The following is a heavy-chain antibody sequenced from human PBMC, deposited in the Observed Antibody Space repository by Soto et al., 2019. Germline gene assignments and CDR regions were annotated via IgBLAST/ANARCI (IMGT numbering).Heavy chain of an antibody. CDR1: GGSISSYY. D-gene: IGHD1-20*01. CDR3: ASEGITGWFDP. CDR2: IYYSGST. J-gene: IGHJ5*02. Sequence: PSETLSLTCTVSGGSISSYYWSWIRQPPGKGLEWIGYIYYSGSTNYNPSLKSRVTISVDTSKNQFSLKLSSVTAADTAVYYCASEGITGWFDPWGQGTLVTVSS. V-gene: IGHV4-59*08.